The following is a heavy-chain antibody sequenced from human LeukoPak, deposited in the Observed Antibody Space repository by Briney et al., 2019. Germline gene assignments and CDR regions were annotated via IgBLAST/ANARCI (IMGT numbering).Heavy chain of an antibody. V-gene: IGHV1-2*02. J-gene: IGHJ6*03. Sequence: ASVKVSCKASGYTFTSYAMNWVRQAPGQGLEWMGWINPNSGGTNYAQKFQGRVTMTRDTSISTAYMELSRLRSDDTAVYYCARELYCSSTSCYKATYYYYYMDVWGKGTTVTISS. CDR3: ARELYCSSTSCYKATYYYYYMDV. CDR2: INPNSGGT. D-gene: IGHD2-2*01. CDR1: GYTFTSYA.